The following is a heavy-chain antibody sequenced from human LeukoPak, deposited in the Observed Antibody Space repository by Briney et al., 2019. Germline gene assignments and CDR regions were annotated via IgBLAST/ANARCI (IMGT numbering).Heavy chain of an antibody. CDR1: GFTFSSNA. CDR2: ISGSGGST. J-gene: IGHJ4*02. D-gene: IGHD2-21*01. CDR3: AKGTYYPNYYSDY. V-gene: IGHV3-23*01. Sequence: GGSLRLSCAASGFTFSSNAMSWVRQAPGKGLEWVSTISGSGGSTYYADSVKGRFTISRDNSKNTLYLQMNSLRAEDTAVYYCAKGTYYPNYYSDYWGLGTLVTVSS.